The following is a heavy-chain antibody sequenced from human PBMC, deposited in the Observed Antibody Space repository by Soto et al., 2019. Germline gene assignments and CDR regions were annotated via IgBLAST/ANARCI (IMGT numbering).Heavy chain of an antibody. Sequence: SETLSLTCTVSGGSISSYYWSWIRQPPGKGLEWIGYIYYSGSTNYNPSLKSRVTISVDTSKNQFSLKLSSVTAADTAVYYCASGDYYDSSGYSSLFDYWGQGTLVTVSS. J-gene: IGHJ4*02. CDR2: IYYSGST. CDR3: ASGDYYDSSGYSSLFDY. V-gene: IGHV4-59*01. CDR1: GGSISSYY. D-gene: IGHD3-22*01.